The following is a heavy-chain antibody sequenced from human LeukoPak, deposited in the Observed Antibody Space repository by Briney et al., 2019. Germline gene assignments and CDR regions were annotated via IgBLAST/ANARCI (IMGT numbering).Heavy chain of an antibody. CDR2: ISYDGSNK. D-gene: IGHD5-18*01. Sequence: PGGSLRLSCAASGFTFSSYAMHWVRQAPGKGLEWVAVISYDGSNKYYADSVKGRFTISRDNSKSTLYLQMNSLRAEDTAVYYCAKGIQLWFPYYFDYWGQGTLVTVSS. CDR1: GFTFSSYA. V-gene: IGHV3-30*04. J-gene: IGHJ4*02. CDR3: AKGIQLWFPYYFDY.